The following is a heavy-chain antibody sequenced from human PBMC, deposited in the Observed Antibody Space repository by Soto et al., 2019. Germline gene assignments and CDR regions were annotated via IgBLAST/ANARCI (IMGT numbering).Heavy chain of an antibody. D-gene: IGHD1-26*01. V-gene: IGHV3-21*01. Sequence: PGGSLRLSCAASGFTFSSYSMNWVRQAPGRGLEWVSSISGTSTYIYYADSVKGRFTISRDNAKNSLYPQMNSLRGEDTAIYYCARDREGVGAGLFWGQGTMVTVSS. J-gene: IGHJ3*01. CDR2: ISGTSTYI. CDR3: ARDREGVGAGLF. CDR1: GFTFSSYS.